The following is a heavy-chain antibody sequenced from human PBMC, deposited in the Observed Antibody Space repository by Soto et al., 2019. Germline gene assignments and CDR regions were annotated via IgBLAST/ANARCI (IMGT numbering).Heavy chain of an antibody. CDR2: INPNSGGT. CDR1: GYTFTGYY. Sequence: EASVKVSCKASGYTFTGYYMHWVRQAPGQGLEWMGWINPNSGGTNYARKFQGWVTMTRDTSISTAYMELSRLRSDDTAVYYCARDLGTIFGVVIIRGLPYGMDVCGKGTTVTVSS. V-gene: IGHV1-2*04. D-gene: IGHD3-3*01. CDR3: ARDLGTIFGVVIIRGLPYGMDV. J-gene: IGHJ6*04.